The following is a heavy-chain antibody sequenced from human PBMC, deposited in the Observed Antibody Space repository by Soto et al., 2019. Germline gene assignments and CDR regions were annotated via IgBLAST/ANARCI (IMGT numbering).Heavy chain of an antibody. CDR3: ARDRRVLRFLEWSPFDY. D-gene: IGHD3-3*01. Sequence: ASVKVSCKASGYTFTNFGISWVRQAPGQGLEWMGWFSAYNGNTNYAQNFQGRVTMTTDTSTSTAYMELRSLRSDDTAVYYCARDRRVLRFLEWSPFDYWGQGTLVTVSS. J-gene: IGHJ4*02. CDR1: GYTFTNFG. CDR2: FSAYNGNT. V-gene: IGHV1-18*01.